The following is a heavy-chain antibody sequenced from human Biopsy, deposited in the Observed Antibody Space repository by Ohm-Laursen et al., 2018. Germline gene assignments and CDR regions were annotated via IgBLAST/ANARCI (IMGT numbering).Heavy chain of an antibody. CDR1: GFTFSDHY. J-gene: IGHJ5*02. CDR3: ARDLYDFCGGCPFDP. CDR2: IDSSAAST. Sequence: SLRLSCAASGFTFSDHYMEWVRQAPGKGLDWASSIDSSAASTFYADSVKGRFTISRDNSKNTLYLQMNSLRAEDTAMYYCARDLYDFCGGCPFDPWGQGTLVTVS. D-gene: IGHD3-3*01. V-gene: IGHV3-53*01.